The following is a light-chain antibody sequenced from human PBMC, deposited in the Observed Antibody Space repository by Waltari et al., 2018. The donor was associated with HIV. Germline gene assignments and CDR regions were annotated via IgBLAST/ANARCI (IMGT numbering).Light chain of an antibody. CDR1: QTISTS. V-gene: IGKV1-39*01. CDR2: SAS. J-gene: IGKJ3*01. Sequence: DIQLTQSPSSLSASVGDVVTITCRSSQTISTSLNWYQQKPGKAPKILISSASSLQSGLPSRLSASGSGTDFTLTISNLQPDDYATYYCQQSYSSPLTFGPGTEVDVK. CDR3: QQSYSSPLT.